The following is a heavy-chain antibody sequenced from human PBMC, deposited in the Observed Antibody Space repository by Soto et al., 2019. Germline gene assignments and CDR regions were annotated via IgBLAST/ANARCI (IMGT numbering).Heavy chain of an antibody. J-gene: IGHJ4*02. CDR2: ISNDENIK. V-gene: IGHV3-33*01. Sequence: GGSLRLPGVPSGLNFGNLGMHWVRQAPGKGLEWLTVISNDENIKQDSVRGRFAIARDNSKNTLYLHLTSLRAEDTAIYYCARGLRGVLDYWGQGTLVTVSS. D-gene: IGHD5-12*01. CDR1: GLNFGNLG. CDR3: ARGLRGVLDY.